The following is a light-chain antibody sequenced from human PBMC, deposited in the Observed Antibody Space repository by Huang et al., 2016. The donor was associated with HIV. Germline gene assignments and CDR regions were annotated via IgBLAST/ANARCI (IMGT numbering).Light chain of an antibody. CDR1: HSVSSK. CDR2: GAS. J-gene: IGKJ5*01. V-gene: IGKV3-15*01. CDR3: QQYDNWPLT. Sequence: EIVMTHSPATLSVAPGERFTLSCRASHSVSSKLAWYQQKPGQAPRLLIHGASTRATGIPARFSGSGSGTEFTLAISSLQSEDSGVYFCQQYDNWPLTFGQGTRLEIK.